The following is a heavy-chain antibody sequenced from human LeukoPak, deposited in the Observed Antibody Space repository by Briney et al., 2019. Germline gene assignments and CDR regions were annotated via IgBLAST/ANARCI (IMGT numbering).Heavy chain of an antibody. CDR3: ARESYCSTPSCSHDY. V-gene: IGHV1-2*02. Sequence: GASVKVSCKASGYTFTDYYMHWVRQAPGQGLEWMGWINSNSGDTNYAQNFQGRVTMTRDTSISTAYLELSRLRSDDTAVYYCARESYCSTPSCSHDYWGQGTLATVSS. D-gene: IGHD2-2*01. J-gene: IGHJ4*02. CDR1: GYTFTDYY. CDR2: INSNSGDT.